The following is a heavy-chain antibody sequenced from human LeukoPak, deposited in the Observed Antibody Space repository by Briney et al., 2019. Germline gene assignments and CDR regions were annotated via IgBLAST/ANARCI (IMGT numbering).Heavy chain of an antibody. Sequence: PGGSLRLPCAASGFTFSSYAMHWVRQAPGKGLEWVAVISYDGSNKYYADSVKGRFTISRDNSKNTLYLQMNSLRAEDTAVYYCARQYYYDSSGYYRDAFDIWGQGTMVTVSS. CDR2: ISYDGSNK. CDR3: ARQYYYDSSGYYRDAFDI. D-gene: IGHD3-22*01. J-gene: IGHJ3*02. CDR1: GFTFSSYA. V-gene: IGHV3-30*04.